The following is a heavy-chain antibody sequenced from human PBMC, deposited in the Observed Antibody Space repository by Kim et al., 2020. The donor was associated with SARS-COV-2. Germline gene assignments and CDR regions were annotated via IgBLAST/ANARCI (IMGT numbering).Heavy chain of an antibody. D-gene: IGHD5-18*01. CDR2: IYSGGST. V-gene: IGHV3-53*01. J-gene: IGHJ4*02. Sequence: GGSLRLSCAASGFTVSSNYMSWVRQAPGKGLEWVSVIYSGGSTYYADSVKGRFTISRDNSKNTLYLQMNSLRAEDTAVYYCAREPEPDTAMVDNWGQGTLVTVSS. CDR1: GFTVSSNY. CDR3: AREPEPDTAMVDN.